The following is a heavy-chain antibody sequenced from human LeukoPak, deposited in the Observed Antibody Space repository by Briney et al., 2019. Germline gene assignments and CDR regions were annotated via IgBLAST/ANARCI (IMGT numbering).Heavy chain of an antibody. Sequence: ASVKVSCKASGGTFSSYAISWVRQAPGQGLEWMGGIIPIFGTANYAQKFQGRVTMTRDTSISTAYMELSRLRSDDTAVYYCAKGSGSYYNYYYMDVWGKGTTVTVSS. CDR1: GGTFSSYA. CDR2: IIPIFGTA. J-gene: IGHJ6*03. D-gene: IGHD1-26*01. CDR3: AKGSGSYYNYYYMDV. V-gene: IGHV1-69*05.